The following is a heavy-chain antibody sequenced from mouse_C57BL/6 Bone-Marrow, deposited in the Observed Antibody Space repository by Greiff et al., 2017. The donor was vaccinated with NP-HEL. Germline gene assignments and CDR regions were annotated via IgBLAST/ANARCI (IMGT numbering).Heavy chain of an antibody. D-gene: IGHD1-2*01. V-gene: IGHV1-59*01. Sequence: QVQLQQPGAELVRPGPSVKLSCKASGYTFTSYWMHWVKQRPGQGLEWIGVIDPSDSYTNYNQKFKGKATLTVDTSSSTAYMQLSSLTSEDSAVYYCARLLRPYAMDYWGQGTSVTVSS. J-gene: IGHJ4*01. CDR3: ARLLRPYAMDY. CDR2: IDPSDSYT. CDR1: GYTFTSYW.